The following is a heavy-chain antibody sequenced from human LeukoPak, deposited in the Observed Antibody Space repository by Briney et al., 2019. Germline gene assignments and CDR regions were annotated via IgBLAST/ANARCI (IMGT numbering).Heavy chain of an antibody. Sequence: KPSETLSLTCTVSGGSISSYYWSWIRQPPGKGLEWIGYIYYSGSTNYNPSLKSRVTISVDTSKNQFSLKLSSVTAADTAVYHCARAPRTYSSGWRSDAFDIWGQGTMVTVSS. J-gene: IGHJ3*02. CDR2: IYYSGST. V-gene: IGHV4-59*01. D-gene: IGHD6-19*01. CDR1: GGSISSYY. CDR3: ARAPRTYSSGWRSDAFDI.